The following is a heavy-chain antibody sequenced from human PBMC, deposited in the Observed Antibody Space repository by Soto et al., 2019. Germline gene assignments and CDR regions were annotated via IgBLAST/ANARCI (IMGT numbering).Heavy chain of an antibody. Sequence: EVQLVESGGGLVQPGGSLKISCSASGFTFSTSWMSWVRQAPGKGLEWVANIKQDGSEEYYVDSVKGRVTVARDNAKNSLYLQMNSLSVEDTAVYFCARGPRHSDAYWGLGTLVTVSS. CDR3: ARGPRHSDAY. CDR1: GFTFSTSW. CDR2: IKQDGSEE. D-gene: IGHD5-18*01. J-gene: IGHJ4*02. V-gene: IGHV3-7*05.